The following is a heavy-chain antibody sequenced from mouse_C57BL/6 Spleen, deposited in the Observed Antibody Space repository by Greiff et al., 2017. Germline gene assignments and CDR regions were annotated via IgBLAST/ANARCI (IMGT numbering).Heavy chain of an antibody. V-gene: IGHV1-81*01. CDR2: IYPRSGNT. D-gene: IGHD2-2*01. CDR1: GYTFTSYG. CDR3: ARERDGYDYAMDY. J-gene: IGHJ4*01. Sequence: VQLQQSGAELARPGASVKLSCRASGYTFTSYGISWVKQRTGQGLEWIGEIYPRSGNTYYNEKFKGKATLTADKSSSTAYMELRSLTSEDSAVYFCARERDGYDYAMDYWGQGTSVTVSS.